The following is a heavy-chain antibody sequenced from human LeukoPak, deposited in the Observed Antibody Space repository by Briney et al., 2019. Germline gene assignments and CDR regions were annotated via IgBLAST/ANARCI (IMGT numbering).Heavy chain of an antibody. J-gene: IGHJ4*02. CDR3: ARDTYYYDSSGYYYVDHYFDY. CDR2: IYTSGST. Sequence: PSETLSLTCTVSGGSISSGSYYWGWIRQPAGKGLEWIGRIYTSGSTNYNPSLKSRFTISVDTSKNQFSLKLSSVTAADTAVYYCARDTYYYDSSGYYYVDHYFDYWGQGTLVTVSS. V-gene: IGHV4-61*02. CDR1: GGSISSGSYY. D-gene: IGHD3-22*01.